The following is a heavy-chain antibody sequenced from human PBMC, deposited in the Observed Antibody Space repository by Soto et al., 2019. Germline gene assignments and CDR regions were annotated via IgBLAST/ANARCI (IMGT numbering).Heavy chain of an antibody. Sequence: GGSLRLSCAASGFTFDSCAMSWVRQAPGKGLEWILGISGSGGSTYYADSVKGRFTISRDNSKNTLYLQMNSLRADDTAIYYCAKGKTSGWYYFDFWGQGTPVTVSS. J-gene: IGHJ4*02. CDR1: GFTFDSCA. CDR3: AKGKTSGWYYFDF. D-gene: IGHD6-19*01. CDR2: ISGSGGST. V-gene: IGHV3-23*01.